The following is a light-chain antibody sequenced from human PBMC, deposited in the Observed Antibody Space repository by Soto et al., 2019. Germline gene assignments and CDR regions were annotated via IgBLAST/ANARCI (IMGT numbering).Light chain of an antibody. V-gene: IGKV3-15*01. CDR2: GAS. Sequence: EIVMPQSHATLSVSPGERATLSCRASQSVSSNLAWYQQRPGQAPRLLIYGASTRATGIPARFSGSGSGTEFTLTISSLQSEDFAVYYCQQYNNWPDLFGQGTRLEIK. CDR3: QQYNNWPDL. CDR1: QSVSSN. J-gene: IGKJ5*01.